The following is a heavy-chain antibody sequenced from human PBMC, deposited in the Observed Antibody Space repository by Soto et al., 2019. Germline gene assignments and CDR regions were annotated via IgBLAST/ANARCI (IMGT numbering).Heavy chain of an antibody. CDR3: ARVEDSSGWPYYYGMDV. Sequence: SQTPSHTCAISGDSVSRNSAASNWIRHYPSRGLEWVGRTYFRSKWYNDYAVSVKSRVTINPDTSTNQFYLELNSVTPEDTAVYYCARVEDSSGWPYYYGMDVWGQGTTVTVSS. CDR2: TYFRSKWYN. V-gene: IGHV6-1*01. D-gene: IGHD6-19*01. CDR1: GDSVSRNSAA. J-gene: IGHJ6*02.